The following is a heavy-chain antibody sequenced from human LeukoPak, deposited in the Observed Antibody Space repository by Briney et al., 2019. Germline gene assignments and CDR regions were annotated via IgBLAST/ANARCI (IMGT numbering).Heavy chain of an antibody. CDR2: INHSGST. CDR1: GGSFSGYY. D-gene: IGHD3-10*01. V-gene: IGHV4-34*01. J-gene: IGHJ5*02. Sequence: PSETLSLTCAVYGGSFSGYYWSWIRQPPGKGLEWSGEINHSGSTNYNPSLKSRVTISVDTSKNQFSLKLSSVTAADTAVYYCARGPGSITMVRGANESGAPVYNWFDPWGQGTLVTVSS. CDR3: ARGPGSITMVRGANESGAPVYNWFDP.